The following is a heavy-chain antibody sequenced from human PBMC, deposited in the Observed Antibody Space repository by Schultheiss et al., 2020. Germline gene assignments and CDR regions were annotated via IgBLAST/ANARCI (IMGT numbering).Heavy chain of an antibody. D-gene: IGHD5-12*01. CDR2: ISDNGGTT. CDR3: ASGYGAFDY. CDR1: GFTFSGHA. V-gene: IGHV3-64*04. J-gene: IGHJ4*02. Sequence: GGSLRLSCAASGFTFSGHAMHWVRQAPGKGLQHVSGISDNGGTTKYADSVKGRVSISRDNSRNTVYLQMNSLRAEDTAVYYCASGYGAFDYWGQGTLVTVSS.